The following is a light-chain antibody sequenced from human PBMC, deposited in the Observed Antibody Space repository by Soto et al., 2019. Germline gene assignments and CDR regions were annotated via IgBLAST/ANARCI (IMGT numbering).Light chain of an antibody. J-gene: IGKJ1*01. CDR3: RRYGNSPLT. V-gene: IGKV3-20*01. CDR2: GAS. Sequence: EIVLTQSPGTLSLSPGERATLSCRASQSVSSSYLAWYQQKPGQAPRLLIYGASSRATGIPDRFSGSVSGTDFTLTISRLETEDCAVDYCRRYGNSPLTFGQGTKVVIK. CDR1: QSVSSSY.